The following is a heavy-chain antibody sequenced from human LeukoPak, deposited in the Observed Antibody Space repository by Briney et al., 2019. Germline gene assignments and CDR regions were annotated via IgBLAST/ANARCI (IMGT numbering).Heavy chain of an antibody. CDR3: ARHFQREAAAGIWKGGDYYYYMDV. D-gene: IGHD6-13*01. V-gene: IGHV4-39*01. Sequence: SETLSLTCTVSGGSISSSSYYWGWIRQPPGKGLEWIGGVYYSGSTYYNPSLKSRVTISVDTSKNQFSLKLSSVTAADTAVYYCARHFQREAAAGIWKGGDYYYYMDVWGKGTTVTVSS. J-gene: IGHJ6*03. CDR1: GGSISSSSYY. CDR2: VYYSGST.